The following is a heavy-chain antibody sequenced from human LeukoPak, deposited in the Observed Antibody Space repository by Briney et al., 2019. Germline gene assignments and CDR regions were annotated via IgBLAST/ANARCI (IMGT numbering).Heavy chain of an antibody. J-gene: IGHJ4*02. D-gene: IGHD2-2*01. CDR3: TRDLGDHCSSTTCYDALVDS. V-gene: IGHV3-49*04. CDR2: IRSKAYGGTI. Sequence: PGGSLRLSCRTSGFTFGDYAMNWVRQAPGKGLEWISFIRSKAYGGTIEYAASVNGRFTISRDDSKRVAYLRMNSLKTDDTAVYYCTRDLGDHCSSTTCYDALVDSWGQGTLVTVSS. CDR1: GFTFGDYA.